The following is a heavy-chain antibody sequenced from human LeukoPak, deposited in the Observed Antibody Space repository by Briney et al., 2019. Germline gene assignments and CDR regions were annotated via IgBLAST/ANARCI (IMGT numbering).Heavy chain of an antibody. D-gene: IGHD6-13*01. CDR2: IYYSGST. V-gene: IGHV4-39*07. CDR1: GGSISSSSYY. CDR3: ARDSDVAAAGRNWFDP. J-gene: IGHJ5*02. Sequence: SETLSLTCTVSGGSISSSSYYWGWIRQPPGKGLEWIGSIYYSGSTYYNPSLKSRVTISVDTSKNQFSLKLSSVTAADTAVYYCARDSDVAAAGRNWFDPWGQGTLVTVSS.